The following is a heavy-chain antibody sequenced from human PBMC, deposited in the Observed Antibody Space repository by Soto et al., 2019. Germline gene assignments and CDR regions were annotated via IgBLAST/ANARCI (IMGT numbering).Heavy chain of an antibody. V-gene: IGHV3-23*01. D-gene: IGHD2-2*01. CDR1: GLTFSSYA. J-gene: IGHJ4*02. CDR3: AKPNLYCSSTSCYDY. CDR2: ISGSGGST. Sequence: GGSLSLSCAASGLTFSSYAMSWVRQAPGKGLEWVSVISGSGGSTYYADSVKGRFTISRDNSKNTLYLQMNSLTAEDTAVYYCAKPNLYCSSTSCYDYWGQGILVTSPQ.